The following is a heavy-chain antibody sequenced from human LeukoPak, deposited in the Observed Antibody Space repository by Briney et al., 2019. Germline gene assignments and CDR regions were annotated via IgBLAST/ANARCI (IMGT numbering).Heavy chain of an antibody. CDR1: GFTVSSNY. V-gene: IGHV3-66*01. D-gene: IGHD3-16*01. CDR2: IYDTGST. Sequence: PGGSLRLSCAASGFTVSSNYMSWVRQAPGKGLEWVSVIYDTGSTFYADSVKGRFTISRDNSKNTMYLQMNSLRAEDTAVYYCVRDDHLGRGMDCWGQGTLVTVSS. J-gene: IGHJ4*02. CDR3: VRDDHLGRGMDC.